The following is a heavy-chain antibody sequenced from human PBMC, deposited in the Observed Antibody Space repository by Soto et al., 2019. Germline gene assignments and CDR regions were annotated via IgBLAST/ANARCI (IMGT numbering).Heavy chain of an antibody. CDR3: ARLAVHYWNLPLGAGPPFDY. CDR1: GYSFTSYW. D-gene: IGHD1-7*01. J-gene: IGHJ4*02. CDR2: IYPGDSDT. Sequence: GESLKISCEGSGYSFTSYWIGWVRQMPGKGLEWMGIIYPGDSDTRYSPSFQRQVIISADKSITTAYLQWSSLKASDTAMYYCARLAVHYWNLPLGAGPPFDYWGQGTLVTVSS. V-gene: IGHV5-51*01.